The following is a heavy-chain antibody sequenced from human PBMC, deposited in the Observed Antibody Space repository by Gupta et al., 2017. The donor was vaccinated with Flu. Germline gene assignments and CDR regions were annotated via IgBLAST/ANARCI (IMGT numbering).Heavy chain of an antibody. CDR1: GFTLSDYW. V-gene: IGHV3-7*01. CDR2: INRDGSVI. D-gene: IGHD4-17*01. CDR3: ARDVGSGDYDS. J-gene: IGHJ5*01. Sequence: EVQLVESGGGLVQPGGSLRLSFGASGFTLSDYWMSWVRQAPGKGPELVANINRDGSVINYMDFVRGRFTISRDNAKNAVYFQMNSLRVDDTAVYYCARDVGSGDYDSWGQGTLVTVSS.